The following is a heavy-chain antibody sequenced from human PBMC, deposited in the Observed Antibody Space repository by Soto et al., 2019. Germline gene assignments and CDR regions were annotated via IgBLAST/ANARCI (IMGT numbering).Heavy chain of an antibody. D-gene: IGHD2-2*01. CDR1: GFTFSNSW. CDR2: INADGTST. V-gene: IGHV3-74*01. CDR3: VKVLARGVGVPRFYFDS. Sequence: GSLRLSCAASGFTFSNSWMHWVRQVSGKGLEWVSRINADGTSTSYADSVKGRFTISRDNAKNTLYLHVNSLRAEDTAVYYCVKVLARGVGVPRFYFDSWGQGTLVTVSS. J-gene: IGHJ4*02.